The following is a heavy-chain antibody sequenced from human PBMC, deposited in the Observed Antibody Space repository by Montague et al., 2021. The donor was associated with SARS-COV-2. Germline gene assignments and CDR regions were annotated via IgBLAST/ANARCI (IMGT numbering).Heavy chain of an antibody. J-gene: IGHJ5*02. CDR1: GGSISSYY. CDR2: IYYSGST. V-gene: IGHV4-59*08. CDR3: ARLRRPIYCSGGSCYSYNWFDP. D-gene: IGHD2-15*01. Sequence: ETLSLTCTVSGGSISSYYWRWIRQPPGKGLEWIGYIYYSGSTNYNPSLKSRVTISVDTSKNQFSLKLSSVTAADTAVYYCARLRRPIYCSGGSCYSYNWFDPWGQGTLVTVSS.